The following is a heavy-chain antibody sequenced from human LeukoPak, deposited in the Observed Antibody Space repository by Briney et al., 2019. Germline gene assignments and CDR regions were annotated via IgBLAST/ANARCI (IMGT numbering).Heavy chain of an antibody. J-gene: IGHJ4*02. CDR2: INPNSGGT. CDR1: GDTSTDYY. Sequence: GASLKGSCKTSGDTSTDYYMHWVRQTPVQGLECMGWINPNSGGTNYEPRFQGRVTMTRDTSISTAYMELSRLRSDDTAVYYCASIKYGGLFGDFDYWGQGTLVTVSS. V-gene: IGHV1-2*02. D-gene: IGHD2-21*01. CDR3: ASIKYGGLFGDFDY.